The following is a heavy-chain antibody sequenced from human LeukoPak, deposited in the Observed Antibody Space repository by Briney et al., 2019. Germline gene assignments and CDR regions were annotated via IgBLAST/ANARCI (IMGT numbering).Heavy chain of an antibody. V-gene: IGHV4-59*01. Sequence: SETLSLTCTVSGGSISSYYWSWIRQSPGKGLEWIAYIYYRGSTNYNPSLKSRVTISVDTSKNQFSLKLSSVTAADTAVYYCARGDYGGYSGPLGYWGQGTLVTVSS. J-gene: IGHJ4*02. CDR3: ARGDYGGYSGPLGY. CDR2: IYYRGST. CDR1: GGSISSYY. D-gene: IGHD4-23*01.